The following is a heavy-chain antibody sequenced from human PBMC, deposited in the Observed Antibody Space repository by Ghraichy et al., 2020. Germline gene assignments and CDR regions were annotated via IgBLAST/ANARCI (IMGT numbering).Heavy chain of an antibody. CDR1: GYTFINSG. D-gene: IGHD3-10*01. Sequence: ASVKVSCKASGYTFINSGISLVRQAPGQGLEWMSWISVYTGAINYAQNFQGRVTMTTDTSTSTVYMQLRSLTSDDSAVYYCARGGLSVADGLDVWGQGTTVPVSS. J-gene: IGHJ6*02. CDR2: ISVYTGAI. V-gene: IGHV1-18*01. CDR3: ARGGLSVADGLDV.